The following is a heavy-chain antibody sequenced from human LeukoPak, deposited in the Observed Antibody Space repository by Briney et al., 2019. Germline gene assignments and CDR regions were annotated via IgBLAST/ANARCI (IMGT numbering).Heavy chain of an antibody. V-gene: IGHV3-21*01. J-gene: IGHJ4*02. CDR2: ISSRSSYI. Sequence: GGSLRLSCAASGFTFITYSMNWVRQAPGKGLEWVSSISSRSSYIYYADSVKGRFTISRDNAKNSLYLQMNSLRAEDTAVYYCARERVYDSSGYYYVYDFDYWGQGTLVTVSS. D-gene: IGHD3-22*01. CDR3: ARERVYDSSGYYYVYDFDY. CDR1: GFTFITYS.